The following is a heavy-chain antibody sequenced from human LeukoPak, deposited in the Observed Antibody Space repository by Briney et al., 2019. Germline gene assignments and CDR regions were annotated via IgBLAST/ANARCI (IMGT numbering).Heavy chain of an antibody. V-gene: IGHV4-59*01. D-gene: IGHD3-10*01. CDR2: VYYSGST. Sequence: SETLSLTCTVSGGSINSYYWTWIRQPPGKGLELIGHVYYSGSTYYSPSLKGRVTISVDTSKNQFSLKLSSVTAADTAVYYCARVTVSGSYYYPFPYWGQGTLVTVSS. J-gene: IGHJ4*02. CDR3: ARVTVSGSYYYPFPY. CDR1: GGSINSYY.